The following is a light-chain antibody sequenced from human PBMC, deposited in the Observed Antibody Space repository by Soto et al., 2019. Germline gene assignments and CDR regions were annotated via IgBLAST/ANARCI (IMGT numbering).Light chain of an antibody. Sequence: DIQMTQSPSTMSGSVGDRVTITCRPSQTISSWLAWYQQKPGKAPKLLIYKASTLKSGVPSSFSGSGSGTEFTLTISSLQPDDFATYYCQHYNSYSEAFGQGTTVDIK. CDR2: KAS. J-gene: IGKJ1*01. CDR3: QHYNSYSEA. V-gene: IGKV1-5*03. CDR1: QTISSW.